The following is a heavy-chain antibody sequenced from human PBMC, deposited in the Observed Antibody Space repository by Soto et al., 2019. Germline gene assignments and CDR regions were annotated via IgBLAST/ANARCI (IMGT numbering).Heavy chain of an antibody. CDR1: GFTFSSYA. D-gene: IGHD6-13*01. CDR3: ARAAAAGDFHY. V-gene: IGHV3-30-3*01. Sequence: PGGSLRLCCAASGFTFSSYAMHWVRQAPGKGLEWVAVISYDGSNKYYADSVKGRFTISRDNSKNTLYLQMKSLRAEDTTVYYCARAAAAGDFHYWGQGTLVTVYS. CDR2: ISYDGSNK. J-gene: IGHJ4*02.